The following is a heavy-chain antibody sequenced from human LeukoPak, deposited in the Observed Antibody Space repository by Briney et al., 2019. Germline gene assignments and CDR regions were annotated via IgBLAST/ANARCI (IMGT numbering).Heavy chain of an antibody. Sequence: ASVKVSCKASGYTFTGYYMHWVRQAPGQGLEWMGWINPNSGGTNYAQKFQGWVTMTRDTSISTAYMELSRLRSDDTAVYYCAREFRLVRPRGMDVWGKGTTVTVSS. V-gene: IGHV1-2*04. D-gene: IGHD6-19*01. CDR3: AREFRLVRPRGMDV. CDR1: GYTFTGYY. J-gene: IGHJ6*04. CDR2: INPNSGGT.